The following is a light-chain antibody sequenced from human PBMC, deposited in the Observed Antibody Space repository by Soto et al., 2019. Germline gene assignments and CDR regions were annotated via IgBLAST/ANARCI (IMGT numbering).Light chain of an antibody. CDR1: SSDVGGYNY. CDR3: CSYAGSYTHV. J-gene: IGLJ1*01. CDR2: DVS. Sequence: SVLTQPRSVSGSPGQSVTIPCTGTSSDVGGYNYVSWYQQHPGKAPKLMIYDVSKRPSGVPDRFSGSKSGNTASLTISGLQAEDEADYYCCSYAGSYTHVFGTGTKVTVL. V-gene: IGLV2-11*01.